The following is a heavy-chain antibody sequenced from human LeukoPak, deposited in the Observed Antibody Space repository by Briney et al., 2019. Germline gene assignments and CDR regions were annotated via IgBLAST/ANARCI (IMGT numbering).Heavy chain of an antibody. J-gene: IGHJ5*02. V-gene: IGHV4-34*09. D-gene: IGHD4-17*01. Sequence: PSETLSLTCAVYGGSFSGYYWTWIRQPPGEGLEWIGEINQSGVSNYNPSLKSRVTISVDTSKNQFSLKLSSVTAADTAVYYCATTSATTTVWLDLGFDPWGQGTLVTVSS. CDR2: INQSGVS. CDR3: ATTSATTTVWLDLGFDP. CDR1: GGSFSGYY.